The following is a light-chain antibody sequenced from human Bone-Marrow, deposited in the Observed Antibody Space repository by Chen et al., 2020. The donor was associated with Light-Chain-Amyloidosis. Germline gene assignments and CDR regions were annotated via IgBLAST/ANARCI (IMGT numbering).Light chain of an antibody. J-gene: IGKJ4*01. CDR2: GSS. CDR3: QQYGTSPLT. CDR1: ETISSNY. Sequence: EIVLTQSPGTLSLSPGEGANLSCRTSETISSNYLTWYQQKFGQAPRLLIYGSSSRATGIPDRFTVSGSGTDFTLTINSLEPEDFAMYYCQQYGTSPLTFGGGTKVEIK. V-gene: IGKV3-20*01.